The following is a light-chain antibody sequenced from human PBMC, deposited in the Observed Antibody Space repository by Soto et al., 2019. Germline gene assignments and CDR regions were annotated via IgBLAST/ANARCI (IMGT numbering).Light chain of an antibody. J-gene: IGLJ2*01. CDR1: SSNIGNNA. CDR3: VAWDDSLNGVV. CDR2: HDD. Sequence: QSVLTQPPSVSKAPRQRVTISCSGSSSNIGNNAVNWYQQLPGKAPKLLIYHDDLLPSGVSDRFSGSKSGTSASLAISGLQSEDEGDYYCVAWDDSLNGVVFGGGTKVTVL. V-gene: IGLV1-36*01.